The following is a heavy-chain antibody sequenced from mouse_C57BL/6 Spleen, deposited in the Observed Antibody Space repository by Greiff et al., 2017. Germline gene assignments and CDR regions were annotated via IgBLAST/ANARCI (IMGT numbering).Heavy chain of an antibody. V-gene: IGHV1-63*01. CDR2: IYPGGGYT. CDR1: GYTFTNYW. Sequence: QVQLKESGAELVRPGTSVKMSCKASGYTFTNYWIGWAKQRPGHGLEWIGDIYPGGGYTNYNEKFKGKATLTADKSSSTAYMQFSSLTSEDSAIYYCARRPYFDYWGQGTTLTVSS. J-gene: IGHJ2*01. CDR3: ARRPYFDY.